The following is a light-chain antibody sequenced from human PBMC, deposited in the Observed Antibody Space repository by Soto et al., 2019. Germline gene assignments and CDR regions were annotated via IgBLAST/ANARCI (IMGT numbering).Light chain of an antibody. CDR2: DAS. V-gene: IGKV1-5*01. Sequence: DIQMTQSPSTLSASVGDRVTITCWASQSISSWLAWYRQKPGKAPKLLIYDASSLESGVPSRFSGSGSGTEFTLTISSLQPDDFATYYCQQYNSYPWTFGQGTKVEIK. CDR3: QQYNSYPWT. CDR1: QSISSW. J-gene: IGKJ1*01.